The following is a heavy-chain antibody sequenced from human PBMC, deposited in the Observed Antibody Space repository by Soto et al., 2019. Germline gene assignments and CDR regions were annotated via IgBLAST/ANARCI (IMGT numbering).Heavy chain of an antibody. CDR3: AKVNSYSSGYYYNPYFDY. V-gene: IGHV3-23*01. D-gene: IGHD3-22*01. CDR1: GFTFSSYA. J-gene: IGHJ4*02. Sequence: GGSLRLSCAASGFTFSSYAMSWVRQAPGKGLEWVSAISGSGGSTYYADSVKGRFTISRDNSKNTLYLQMNSLRAEDTAVYYCAKVNSYSSGYYYNPYFDYWGQGTLGTVSS. CDR2: ISGSGGST.